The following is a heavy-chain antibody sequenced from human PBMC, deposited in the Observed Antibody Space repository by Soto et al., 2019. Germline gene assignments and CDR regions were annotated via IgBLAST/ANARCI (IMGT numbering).Heavy chain of an antibody. CDR2: INPNSGGT. Sequence: ASVKVSCKASGYTFTGYYMHWVRQAPGQGLEWMGWINPNSGGTNYAQKFQGWVTMTRDTSISTAYMELSRLRSDDTAVYYCAIGYCSGGSCPYDAFDIWGQGTMVTVSS. J-gene: IGHJ3*02. CDR3: AIGYCSGGSCPYDAFDI. D-gene: IGHD2-15*01. V-gene: IGHV1-2*04. CDR1: GYTFTGYY.